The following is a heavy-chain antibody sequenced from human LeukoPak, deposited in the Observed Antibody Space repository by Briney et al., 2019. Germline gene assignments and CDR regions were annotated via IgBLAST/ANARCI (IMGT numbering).Heavy chain of an antibody. CDR3: ARVGIAVAGTRLGTMDV. V-gene: IGHV1-18*01. D-gene: IGHD6-19*01. CDR2: ISAYNGNT. J-gene: IGHJ6*03. Sequence: ASVKVSCKASGYTFTSYGISWVRQAPGQGLEWMGWISAYNGNTNYAQKLQGRVTMTTDTSTSTAYMELRSLRSDDTAVCYCARVGIAVAGTRLGTMDVWGKGTTVTVSS. CDR1: GYTFTSYG.